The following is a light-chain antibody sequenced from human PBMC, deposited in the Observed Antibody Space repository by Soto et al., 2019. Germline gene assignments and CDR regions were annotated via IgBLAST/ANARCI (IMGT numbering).Light chain of an antibody. CDR1: QSVSSSY. CDR3: QQYGSPPGLFT. Sequence: EIVLTQSPGTLSLSPGERATLSCRASQSVSSSYLAWYQQKPGQAPRLLIYGASSKATGIPDRFSGSGSGTDFTITISRLEPEDFAVYFCQQYGSPPGLFTFGPGTKVDIK. CDR2: GAS. V-gene: IGKV3-20*01. J-gene: IGKJ3*01.